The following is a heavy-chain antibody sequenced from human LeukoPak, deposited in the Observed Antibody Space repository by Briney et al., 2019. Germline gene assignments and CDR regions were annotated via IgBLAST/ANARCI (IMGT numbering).Heavy chain of an antibody. CDR3: ARAYSSSWYFNWFDP. J-gene: IGHJ5*02. D-gene: IGHD6-13*01. V-gene: IGHV4-38-2*02. Sequence: SETLSLTCTVSGYSISSGYYWAWIRPPPGKGLEWIGNIYHTGSTYYNPSLKSRVTISVDTSKNQFSLKLSSVTAADTAVYYCARAYSSSWYFNWFDPWGQGTLVTVSS. CDR1: GYSISSGYY. CDR2: IYHTGST.